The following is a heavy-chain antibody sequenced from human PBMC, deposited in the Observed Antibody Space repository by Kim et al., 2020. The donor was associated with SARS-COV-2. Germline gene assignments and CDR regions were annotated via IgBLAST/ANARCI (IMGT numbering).Heavy chain of an antibody. CDR1: GGSFSGYY. V-gene: IGHV4-34*01. Sequence: SETLSLTCAVYGGSFSGYYWSWIRQPPGKGLQWIGEINHSGSTNYNPSLKSRVTISVDTSKNQFSLKLSSVTAADTAVYYCAGARIAAAGTWGQGTLVTV. CDR2: INHSGST. CDR3: AGARIAAAGT. J-gene: IGHJ4*02. D-gene: IGHD6-13*01.